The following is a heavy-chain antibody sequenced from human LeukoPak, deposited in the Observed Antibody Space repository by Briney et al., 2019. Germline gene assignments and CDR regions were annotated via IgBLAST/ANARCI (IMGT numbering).Heavy chain of an antibody. CDR3: ARRRRGFSGSYLSTYYFDY. CDR2: INHSGST. CDR1: GGSFSGYY. V-gene: IGHV4-34*01. J-gene: IGHJ4*02. Sequence: SETLSLTCAVYGGSFSGYYWSWIRQPPGKGLEWIGEINHSGSTNYNPSLKSRVTISVDTSKNQFSLKLSSVTAADTAVYYCARRRRGFSGSYLSTYYFDYWGQGTLVTVSS. D-gene: IGHD1-26*01.